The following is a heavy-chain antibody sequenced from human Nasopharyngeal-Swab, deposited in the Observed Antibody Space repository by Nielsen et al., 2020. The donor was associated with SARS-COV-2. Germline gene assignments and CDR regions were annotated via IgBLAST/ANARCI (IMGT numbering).Heavy chain of an antibody. Sequence: GSLKISCKGSGYPFPNYWIVWVRQMPGKGLEWMGITYPGDSDTRYCPSWQGQVTISADKSISTAFLQWASLKASDTAIYYCARQPFHYYDRNAYFGSFDSWGQGTLVTVSS. J-gene: IGHJ4*02. V-gene: IGHV5-51*01. CDR1: GYPFPNYW. CDR2: TYPGDSDT. D-gene: IGHD3-22*01. CDR3: ARQPFHYYDRNAYFGSFDS.